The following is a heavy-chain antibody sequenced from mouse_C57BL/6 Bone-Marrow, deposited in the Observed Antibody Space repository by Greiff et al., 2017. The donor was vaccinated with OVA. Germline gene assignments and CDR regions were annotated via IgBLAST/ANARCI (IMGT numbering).Heavy chain of an antibody. CDR3: ASMVTTRYFDV. D-gene: IGHD2-2*01. J-gene: IGHJ1*03. CDR2: IYPGDGDT. V-gene: IGHV1-82*01. CDR1: GYAFSSSW. Sequence: QVQLKESGPELVKPGASVKISCKASGYAFSSSWMNWVKQRPGKGLEWIGRIYPGDGDTNYNGKFKGKATLTAEKSSSTAYMQLSSLTSEDSAVYFCASMVTTRYFDVWGTGTTVTVSS.